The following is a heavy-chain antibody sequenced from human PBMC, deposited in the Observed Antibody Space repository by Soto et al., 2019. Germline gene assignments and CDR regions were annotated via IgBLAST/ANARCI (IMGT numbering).Heavy chain of an antibody. J-gene: IGHJ6*02. Sequence: SETLSLTCTVSGGSISSGGYYWSWIRQHPGKGLEWIGYIYYSGSTYYNPSLKSRVTISVDTSKNQFSLKLGSVTAADTAVYYCARDRFSHVGSYYYYYGMDVWGQGTTVTVSS. D-gene: IGHD3-3*01. CDR2: IYYSGST. CDR3: ARDRFSHVGSYYYYYGMDV. CDR1: GGSISSGGYY. V-gene: IGHV4-31*03.